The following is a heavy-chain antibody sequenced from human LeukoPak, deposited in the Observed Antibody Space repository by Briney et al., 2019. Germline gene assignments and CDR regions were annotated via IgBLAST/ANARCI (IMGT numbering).Heavy chain of an antibody. D-gene: IGHD6-19*01. CDR3: AREYSSGWYRGYYFDY. CDR1: GFTFSSYA. V-gene: IGHV3-30-3*01. Sequence: GGSLRLSCAASGFTFSSYAMHWVRQAPGKGLEWVAVISYDGSNKYYADSVKGRFTISRDNSKNTLYLQMNSLRAEDTAVYYCAREYSSGWYRGYYFDYWGQGTLVTVFS. CDR2: ISYDGSNK. J-gene: IGHJ4*02.